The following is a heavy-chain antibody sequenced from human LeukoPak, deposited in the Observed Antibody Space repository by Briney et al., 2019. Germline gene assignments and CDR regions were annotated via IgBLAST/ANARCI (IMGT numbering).Heavy chain of an antibody. CDR2: IYYSGSSGST. J-gene: IGHJ4*02. CDR1: GGSISSSSYY. D-gene: IGHD5/OR15-5a*01. CDR3: ARGRVYNPFDS. V-gene: IGHV4-61*05. Sequence: PSETLSLTCTVSGGSISSSSYYWGWIRQPPGKGLEWIGYIYYSGSSGSTNYNPSLKSRVTISVDTSKNQFSLRLTSVTAADTAVYYCARGRVYNPFDSWGQGTLVTVSS.